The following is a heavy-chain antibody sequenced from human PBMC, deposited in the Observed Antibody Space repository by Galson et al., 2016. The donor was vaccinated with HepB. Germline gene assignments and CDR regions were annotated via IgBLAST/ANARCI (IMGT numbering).Heavy chain of an antibody. J-gene: IGHJ4*02. V-gene: IGHV3-7*01. CDR2: MNQDGSEK. CDR3: ARDPGGGPTHGY. CDR1: GFTFSNYW. Sequence: SLRLSCAASGFTFSNYWLSWVRQAPGKGLEWVANMNQDGSEKYFVDSVKGRFTISRDNAQNSVYLQMNSLRVEDTAVYYCARDPGGGPTHGYWGQGTLVTVSS. D-gene: IGHD3-16*01.